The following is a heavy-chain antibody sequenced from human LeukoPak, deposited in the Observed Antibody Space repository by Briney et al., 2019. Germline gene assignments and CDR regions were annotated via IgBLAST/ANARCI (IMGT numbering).Heavy chain of an antibody. CDR2: IYYSGST. J-gene: IGHJ3*02. Sequence: SETLSLTCTVSGGSISSYYWSWIRQPPGKGLEWIGYIYYSGSTNYNPSLKSRVTISVDMSKNQFSLKLSSVTAADTAVYYCARDLPAKNITIFGVVTHGDAFDIWGQGTMVTVSS. CDR1: GGSISSYY. CDR3: ARDLPAKNITIFGVVTHGDAFDI. D-gene: IGHD3-3*01. V-gene: IGHV4-59*01.